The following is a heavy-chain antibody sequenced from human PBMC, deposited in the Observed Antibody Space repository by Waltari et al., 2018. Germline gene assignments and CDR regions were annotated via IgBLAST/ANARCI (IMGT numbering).Heavy chain of an antibody. CDR1: GGTFSSYA. CDR3: ARGMEVATIDDYYYYYGMDV. CDR2: IIPIFGTA. J-gene: IGHJ6*02. Sequence: QVQLVQSGAEVKKPGSSVKVSCKASGGTFSSYAISWVRQAPGQGLEWMGRIIPIFGTANYAQKCQGRVTITADKSTSTAYMELSSLRSEDTAVDYCARGMEVATIDDYYYYYGMDVWGQGTTVTVSS. V-gene: IGHV1-69*08. D-gene: IGHD5-12*01.